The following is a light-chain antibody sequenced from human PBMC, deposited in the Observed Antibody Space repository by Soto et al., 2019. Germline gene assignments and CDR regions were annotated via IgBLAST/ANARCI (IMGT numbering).Light chain of an antibody. J-gene: IGKJ2*03. V-gene: IGKV3-15*01. CDR2: EAS. CDR1: QSVDIN. Sequence: EIVMTQSPVTLSASPGERVTLSLRASQSVDINLAWYQEKPGQAPRLLIYEASTRATDIPSRFSGSGSGTDFTLTISSLRPEDFAMYFCQQYSKWPPRYSFGQGTKVDIK. CDR3: QQYSKWPPRYS.